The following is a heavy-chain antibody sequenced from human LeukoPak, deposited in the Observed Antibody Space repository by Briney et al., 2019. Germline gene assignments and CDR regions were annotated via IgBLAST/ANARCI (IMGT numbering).Heavy chain of an antibody. CDR2: IYYSGST. J-gene: IGHJ4*02. CDR3: AARDRTTRTWGY. Sequence: SETLSLTCTVSGGSISDSDYYWSWIRQPPGKGLEWIGYIYYSGSTNYNPSLKSRVTISVDTSKNQFSLKLSSVTAADTAVYYCAARDRTTRTWGYWGQGTLVTVSS. CDR1: GGSISDSDYY. V-gene: IGHV4-61*08. D-gene: IGHD1-1*01.